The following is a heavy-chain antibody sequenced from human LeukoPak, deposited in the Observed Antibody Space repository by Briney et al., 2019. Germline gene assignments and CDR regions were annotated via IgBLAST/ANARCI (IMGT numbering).Heavy chain of an antibody. V-gene: IGHV1-2*02. CDR1: GYTFTTYD. CDR2: INPYTGGT. Sequence: ASVKVSCKASGYTFTTYDISWVRQAPGQGLEWMGWINPYTGGTNYAQKFQGRVTMPRDSSISTAYMELSSLTSDDTAVYYCARERGVQLERKLDHWGQGTLVTVSS. J-gene: IGHJ4*02. CDR3: ARERGVQLERKLDH. D-gene: IGHD1-1*01.